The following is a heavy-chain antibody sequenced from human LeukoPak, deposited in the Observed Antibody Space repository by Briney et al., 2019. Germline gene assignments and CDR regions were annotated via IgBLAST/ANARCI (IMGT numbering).Heavy chain of an antibody. CDR3: ARAPSEIGGYYPEYFRH. CDR2: IKSDGST. V-gene: IGHV3-74*01. Sequence: AGSLRLSCAASGFTFNSYWMHWVRQAPGKGLVWVSRIKSDGSTRYADSVKGRFTISRDNAKNTVSLQMTSLRAEDTGVYYCARAPSEIGGYYPEYFRHWGQGTLVIVSS. D-gene: IGHD3-22*01. J-gene: IGHJ1*01. CDR1: GFTFNSYW.